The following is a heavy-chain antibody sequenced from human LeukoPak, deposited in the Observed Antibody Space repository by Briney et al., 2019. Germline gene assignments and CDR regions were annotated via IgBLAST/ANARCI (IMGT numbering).Heavy chain of an antibody. V-gene: IGHV1-18*01. Sequence: GASVRVSCKASGYTFSNYGISWVRQAPGQGLEWMGWISGHNGNNIYAKTFQGRVTMTTDTSTNTAYMELRSLRSDDTAVYYCARDRANIVVVFGPTPHLDYWGQGTLISVSS. CDR3: ARDRANIVVVFGPTPHLDY. CDR1: GYTFSNYG. CDR2: ISGHNGNN. D-gene: IGHD2-15*01. J-gene: IGHJ4*02.